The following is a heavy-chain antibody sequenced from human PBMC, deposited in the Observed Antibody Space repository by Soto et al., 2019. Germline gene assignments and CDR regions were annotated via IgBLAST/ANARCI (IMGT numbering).Heavy chain of an antibody. J-gene: IGHJ5*02. V-gene: IGHV3-74*01. CDR1: GFTLSGHW. CDR3: ARGGGGLDL. Sequence: EVQLVESGGGSVQPGGSLRLSCAASGFTLSGHWMHWVRQVPGKGLVWVSYVNNDGTRIFADFVKGRFTVSRDNAMNTLYLQMNSLTAEDTAVYYCARGGGGLDLWSQGTLVAVSS. D-gene: IGHD3-16*01. CDR2: VNNDGTR.